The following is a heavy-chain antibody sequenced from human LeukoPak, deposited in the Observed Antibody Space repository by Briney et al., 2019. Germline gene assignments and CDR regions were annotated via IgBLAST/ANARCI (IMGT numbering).Heavy chain of an antibody. D-gene: IGHD4-23*01. J-gene: IGHJ4*02. Sequence: SETLSLTCAVYGGSFSGYYWSWIRQPPGKGLEWIGEINHSGSTNYNPSLKSRVTISVDTSKNQFSLKLSSVTAADTAVYYCARGTVADYWGQGTLVTVSS. CDR3: ARGTVADY. CDR1: GGSFSGYY. V-gene: IGHV4-34*01. CDR2: INHSGST.